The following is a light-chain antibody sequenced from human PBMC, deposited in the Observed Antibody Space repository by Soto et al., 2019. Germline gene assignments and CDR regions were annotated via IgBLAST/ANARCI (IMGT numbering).Light chain of an antibody. CDR3: QQYTYPWT. CDR1: QSIRGW. CDR2: KAS. V-gene: IGKV1-5*03. J-gene: IGKJ1*01. Sequence: DIQMTQSPSTLSASVGDRVTITCRARQSIRGWLAWYQQKPGKAPKLLIYKASSLQTGVPSRFSGSGSETEFTLTISSLQPDDFATYFCQQYTYPWTFGQVTKVEIK.